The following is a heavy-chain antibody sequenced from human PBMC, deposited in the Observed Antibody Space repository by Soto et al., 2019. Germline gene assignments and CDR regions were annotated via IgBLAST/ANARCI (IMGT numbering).Heavy chain of an antibody. CDR1: VYTFTSYV. D-gene: IGHD4-4*01. V-gene: IGHV1-18*01. J-gene: IGHJ6*02. CDR2: ISAYNGNT. Sequence: ASVKVSFKASVYTFTSYVSSWVRQAPGQGLEWMGWISAYNGNTNYAQKLQGRVTMTTDTSTSTAYMELRSLRSDDTAVYYCARGAVTTNSYYYGMDVWGQGTTVTVPS. CDR3: ARGAVTTNSYYYGMDV.